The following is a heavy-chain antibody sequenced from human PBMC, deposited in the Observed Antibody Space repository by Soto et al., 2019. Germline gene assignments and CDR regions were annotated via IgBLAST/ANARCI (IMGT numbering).Heavy chain of an antibody. J-gene: IGHJ4*02. CDR1: DDSIGSNTHL. Sequence: PSETLSLTRTVTDDSIGSNTHLWGWVRQPPGKGLEWIGIIYYSGSTYYNPSLKSRVTISVDTSKKHFSLKLSSVTAADTAVYYCAKDLGESYFECWGQGTLVTVS. CDR2: IYYSGST. V-gene: IGHV4-39*02. CDR3: AKDLGESYFEC.